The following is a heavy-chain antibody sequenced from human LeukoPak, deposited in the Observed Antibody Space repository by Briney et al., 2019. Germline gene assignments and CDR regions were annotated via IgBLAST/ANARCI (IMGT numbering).Heavy chain of an antibody. CDR2: IYSGGST. V-gene: IGHV3-66*01. D-gene: IGHD5-24*01. Sequence: GGSLRLSCAASGFTVSSNYMSWVRQAPGKGLEWVSVIYSGGSTYYADSVKGRFTISRDNSKNTLYLQMNSLRAEDTAVYYCARGLEMATLEDVYWGQGTLVTVSS. CDR3: ARGLEMATLEDVY. J-gene: IGHJ4*02. CDR1: GFTVSSNY.